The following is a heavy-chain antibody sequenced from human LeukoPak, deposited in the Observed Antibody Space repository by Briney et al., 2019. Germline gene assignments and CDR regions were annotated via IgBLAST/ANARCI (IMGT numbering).Heavy chain of an antibody. CDR2: INPNSGGT. D-gene: IGHD3-9*01. CDR3: ASGIYDILTGYVHSDY. Sequence: GASVKVSCKASGYTFTGYYMHWVRQAPGQGLEWMGWINPNSGGTNYAQKFQGRVTMTRDTSISTAYMELSRLRSDDTAVYYCASGIYDILTGYVHSDYWGQGTLVTVSS. V-gene: IGHV1-2*02. CDR1: GYTFTGYY. J-gene: IGHJ4*02.